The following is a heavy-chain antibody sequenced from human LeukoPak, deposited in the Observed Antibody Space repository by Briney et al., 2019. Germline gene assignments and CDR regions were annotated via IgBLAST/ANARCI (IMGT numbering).Heavy chain of an antibody. CDR1: GFTFSSYS. CDR3: ASQSCAKFFP. Sequence: PGGSLRLSCAASGFTFSSYSMNWVRQAPGKGLEWVSSIRSSSSYVYYADSVKGRFTISRDNAKNSLYLQMNSLRAEDTAVYYCASQSCAKFFPWGRGSLVIVSS. J-gene: IGHJ5*02. D-gene: IGHD3-16*01. V-gene: IGHV3-21*01. CDR2: IRSSSSYV.